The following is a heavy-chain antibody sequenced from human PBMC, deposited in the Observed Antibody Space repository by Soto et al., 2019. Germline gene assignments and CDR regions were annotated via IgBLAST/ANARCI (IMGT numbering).Heavy chain of an antibody. D-gene: IGHD5-12*01. CDR3: ARWDIVPGYHYYSYAMDV. V-gene: IGHV1-69*13. CDR1: GGTFSSYA. J-gene: IGHJ6*02. Sequence: GASVKVSCKASGGTFSSYAISWVRQAPGQGLEWMGGIIPIFGTANYAQKFQGRVTITADESTSTAYMELSSLRSEDTAVYYCARWDIVPGYHYYSYAMDVWGPGPTVTVFS. CDR2: IIPIFGTA.